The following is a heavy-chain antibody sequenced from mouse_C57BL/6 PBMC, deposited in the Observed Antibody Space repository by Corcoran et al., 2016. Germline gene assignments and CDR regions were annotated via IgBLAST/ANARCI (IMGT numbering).Heavy chain of an antibody. Sequence: QIQLVQSGPELKKPGETVKSSCKDSWYTFTTYGMSWVKQAPGKGLKWMGWINTYSGVPTYADDFKGRFAFSLETSASTAYLQINNIKNEDTATYVCARGGYYYGSSYGYIDVWGTGTTVTVSS. D-gene: IGHD1-1*01. CDR1: WYTFTTYG. CDR3: ARGGYYYGSSYGYIDV. J-gene: IGHJ1*03. CDR2: INTYSGVP. V-gene: IGHV9-3*01.